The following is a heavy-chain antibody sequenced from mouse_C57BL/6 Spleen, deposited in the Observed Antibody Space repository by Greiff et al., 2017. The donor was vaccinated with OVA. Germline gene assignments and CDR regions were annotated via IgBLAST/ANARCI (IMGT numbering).Heavy chain of an antibody. CDR3: AAMVTTGVTYAMDY. Sequence: VKLVESGAELVRPGSSVKLSCKASGYTFTSYWMHWVKQRPIQGLEWIGNIDPSDSETHYNQKFKDKATLTVDKSSSTAYMQLSSLTSEDSAVYYCAAMVTTGVTYAMDYWGQGTSVTVSS. CDR1: GYTFTSYW. V-gene: IGHV1-52*01. D-gene: IGHD2-2*01. J-gene: IGHJ4*01. CDR2: IDPSDSET.